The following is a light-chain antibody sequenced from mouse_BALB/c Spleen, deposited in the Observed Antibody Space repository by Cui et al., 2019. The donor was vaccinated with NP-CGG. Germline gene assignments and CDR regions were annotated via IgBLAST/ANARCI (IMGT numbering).Light chain of an antibody. V-gene: IGLV1*01. CDR1: TGAVTTSNY. CDR3: ALWYSNHWV. J-gene: IGLJ1*01. Sequence: QAVVTQVSALTTSPGETVILTCSSSTGAVTTSNYANWVQEKPDHLFTGLIGGTNNRAPGIPARFSGSLIRDKAALIITGAQTEDEAIYFCALWYSNHWVFGGGTKLTVL. CDR2: GTN.